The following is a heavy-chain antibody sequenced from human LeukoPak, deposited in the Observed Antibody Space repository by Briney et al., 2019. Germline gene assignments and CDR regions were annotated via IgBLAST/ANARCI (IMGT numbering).Heavy chain of an antibody. CDR1: GGSISSYY. J-gene: IGHJ4*02. CDR2: IYTTGST. V-gene: IGHV4-4*07. Sequence: SETLSLTCTVSGGSISSYYWSWIRQPAGKGQEWIGRIYTTGSTNYNPSLKSRVTISVGTSKNQFSLKLSSVTAADTAVYYCARDRGDYGGPDYWGRGTLVTVSS. CDR3: ARDRGDYGGPDY. D-gene: IGHD4-23*01.